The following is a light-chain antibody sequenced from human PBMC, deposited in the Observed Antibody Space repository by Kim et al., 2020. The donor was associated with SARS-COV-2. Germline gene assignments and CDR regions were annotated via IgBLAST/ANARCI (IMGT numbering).Light chain of an antibody. Sequence: LPPGERATFSCRASQSVSSSYLAWYQQKPGQAPRLLIYGASSRATGIPDRFSGSGSGTDFTLTISRLEPEDFAVYYCQQYGSSPRTFGQGTKLEI. CDR3: QQYGSSPRT. CDR1: QSVSSSY. CDR2: GAS. V-gene: IGKV3-20*01. J-gene: IGKJ2*01.